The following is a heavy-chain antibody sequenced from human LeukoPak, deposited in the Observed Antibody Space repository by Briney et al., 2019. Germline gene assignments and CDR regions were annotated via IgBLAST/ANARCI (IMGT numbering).Heavy chain of an antibody. CDR1: GVTLSSLA. J-gene: IGHJ4*02. V-gene: IGHV3-23*01. CDR3: ANGYYFDY. CDR2: ISGSGGST. Sequence: GGSLRLSRAASGVTLSSLAMRCAPHAPGKGLEWVSTISGSGGSTYYAESVKGRFTISRDNSKNTLYLQMNSLRAEDTTVYYCANGYYFDYWGQGTLVTVSS.